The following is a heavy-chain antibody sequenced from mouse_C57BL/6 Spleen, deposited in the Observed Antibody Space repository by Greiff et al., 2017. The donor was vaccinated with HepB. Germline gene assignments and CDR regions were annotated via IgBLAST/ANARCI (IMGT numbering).Heavy chain of an antibody. J-gene: IGHJ4*01. CDR2: ISYDGSN. CDR1: GYSITSGYY. Sequence: EVKLQESGPGLVKPSQSLSLTCSVTGYSITSGYYWNWIRQFPGNKLEWMGYISYDGSNNYNPSLKNRISITRDTSKNQFFLKLNSVTTEDTATYYCARDLYGNYVGYAMDYWGQGTSVTVSS. CDR3: ARDLYGNYVGYAMDY. D-gene: IGHD2-1*01. V-gene: IGHV3-6*01.